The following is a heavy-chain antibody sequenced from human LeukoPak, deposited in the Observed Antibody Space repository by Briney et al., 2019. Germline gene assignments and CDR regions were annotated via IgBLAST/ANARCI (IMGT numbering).Heavy chain of an antibody. CDR1: GYTFTGYG. D-gene: IGHD3-3*01. CDR2: INPNNGGK. J-gene: IGHJ3*02. Sequence: GASVTVSRKSSGYTFTGYGMHWVRQAPGQGIEWMGRINPNNGGKNYAQKFQGRVTMTRDTSISTAYMELSRLRSDDTAVYYCGIVRFCEWFHADFEIWAEGPMVTLST. CDR3: GIVRFCEWFHADFEI. V-gene: IGHV1-2*06.